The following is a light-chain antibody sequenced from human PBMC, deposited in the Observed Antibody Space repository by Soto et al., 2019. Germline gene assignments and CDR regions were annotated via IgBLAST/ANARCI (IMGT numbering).Light chain of an antibody. CDR2: EGS. J-gene: IGLJ1*01. Sequence: QSVLTQPASVSGSPGQSITISCTGTSSDVGSYNLVSWYQQHPGKAPKLMIYEGSKRPSGVSNRFSGSKSGNTASLTISGLQAEDEADSYCCSYAASSTSYVFGTGTKVTVL. CDR3: CSYAASSTSYV. V-gene: IGLV2-23*01. CDR1: SSDVGSYNL.